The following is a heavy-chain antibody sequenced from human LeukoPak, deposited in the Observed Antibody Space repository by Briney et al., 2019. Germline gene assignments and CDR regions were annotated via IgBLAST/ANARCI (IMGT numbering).Heavy chain of an antibody. CDR3: ARTTRGYGGTLGY. CDR1: GYTFTSYY. J-gene: IGHJ4*02. CDR2: INPSGGST. D-gene: IGHD4-23*01. V-gene: IGHV1-46*01. Sequence: GASVKVSCKASGYTFTSYYIYWVRQAPGQGLEWMGIINPSGGSTSYAEKFQGRVTMTRDTSTSTVYMELSSLRSEDTAMYYCARTTRGYGGTLGYWGQGTLVTVSS.